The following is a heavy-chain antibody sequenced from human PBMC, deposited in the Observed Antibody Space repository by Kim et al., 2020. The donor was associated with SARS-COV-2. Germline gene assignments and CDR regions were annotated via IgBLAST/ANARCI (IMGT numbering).Heavy chain of an antibody. CDR3: ARGPGGTDY. V-gene: IGHV1-69*01. J-gene: IGHJ4*02. CDR2: GTA. D-gene: IGHD1-1*01. Sequence: GTANYAQKFQGRVTITADESTSTAYMELSSLRSEDTAVYYCARGPGGTDYWGQGTLVTVSS.